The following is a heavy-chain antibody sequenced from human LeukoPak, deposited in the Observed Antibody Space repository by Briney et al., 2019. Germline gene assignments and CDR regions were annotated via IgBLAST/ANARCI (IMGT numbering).Heavy chain of an antibody. CDR2: VNRDGSKT. Sequence: GGSLRLSCAASGFALSSHWMTWVRQVPGRGPEWVANVNRDGSKTYYLDSVKGRFTISKDNAKNSLYLQMNSLRAEDTALYHCARNNGMDVWGQGTTVIVSS. J-gene: IGHJ6*02. V-gene: IGHV3-7*03. CDR3: ARNNGMDV. CDR1: GFALSSHW.